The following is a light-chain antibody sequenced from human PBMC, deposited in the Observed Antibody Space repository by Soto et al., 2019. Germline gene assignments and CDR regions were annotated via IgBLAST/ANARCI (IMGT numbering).Light chain of an antibody. CDR2: DIS. CDR3: KSYESSLSPYV. CDR1: SANIGAGND. J-gene: IGLJ1*01. Sequence: QSVLTQPPSASGSPGQTVTISCTWTSANIGAGNDVSWYQQHPGTAPKLLIYDISNRPSGVPDRFSGSKSGNTASLAITGLQAVDEADYYCKSYESSLSPYVFGTGTKVTVL. V-gene: IGLV1-40*01.